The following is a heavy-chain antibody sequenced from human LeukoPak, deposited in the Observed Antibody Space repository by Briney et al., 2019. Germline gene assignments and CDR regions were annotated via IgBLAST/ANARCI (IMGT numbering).Heavy chain of an antibody. Sequence: SETLSLTCNVSGGSINVDYNTDYWSWIRQPAGKGLGWLGRVHASEITSYNPSFRGRVTVSLDKSLNQVSLHLASVTAADTAVYYCARDLGINTGWYGFDSWGLGILVTVSS. V-gene: IGHV4-4*07. J-gene: IGHJ4*02. CDR1: GGSINVDYNTDY. CDR3: ARDLGINTGWYGFDS. CDR2: VHASEIT. D-gene: IGHD6-19*01.